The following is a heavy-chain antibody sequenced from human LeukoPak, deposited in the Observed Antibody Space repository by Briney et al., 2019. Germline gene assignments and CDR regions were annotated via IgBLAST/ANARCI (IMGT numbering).Heavy chain of an antibody. CDR2: IYSGGST. J-gene: IGHJ4*02. D-gene: IGHD3-22*01. V-gene: IGHV3-66*01. CDR3: ATFYDSSGYYKDY. Sequence: GSLRLSCAASGFTVSRNYMSWVRQAPGKGLEWVSVIYSGGSTYYADSVKGRFTISTDTSKNTLFLQMNSLRAEDTAVYYCATFYDSSGYYKDYWGQGTLVTVSS. CDR1: GFTVSRNY.